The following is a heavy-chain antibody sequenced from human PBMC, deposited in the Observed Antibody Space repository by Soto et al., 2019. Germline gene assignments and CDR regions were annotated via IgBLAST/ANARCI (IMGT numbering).Heavy chain of an antibody. CDR1: GVSISGGYF. CDR3: ASRIPGGHYLGVFHY. J-gene: IGHJ4*01. D-gene: IGHD7-27*01. Sequence: QVQLQESGPGLVEPSQTLSLTCTVSGVSISGGYFWTWIRQHPGKGLEWIGYISYSGTTFSNPALKSRVDLSIDTSKNQFSLKLTSGTAADTAFYYCASRIPGGHYLGVFHYWGHGTLVTVSS. CDR2: ISYSGTT. V-gene: IGHV4-31*03.